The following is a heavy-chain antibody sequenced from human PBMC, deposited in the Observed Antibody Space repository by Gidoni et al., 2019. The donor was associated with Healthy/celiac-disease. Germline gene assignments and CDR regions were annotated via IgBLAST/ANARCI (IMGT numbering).Heavy chain of an antibody. V-gene: IGHV3-21*01. D-gene: IGHD6-19*01. CDR1: GFTSISSR. CDR2: ISSSSSYI. J-gene: IGHJ4*02. Sequence: EVQLVESGGGLVKPCGSLRLYCSASGFTSISSRLNWVRLDPGKGVEWVSSISSSSSYIYYADSVKGRFTISRDNAKNSLYLQMNSLRAEDTAGYYCARDLSGYSSGWQSHYFDYWGQGTLVTVSS. CDR3: ARDLSGYSSGWQSHYFDY.